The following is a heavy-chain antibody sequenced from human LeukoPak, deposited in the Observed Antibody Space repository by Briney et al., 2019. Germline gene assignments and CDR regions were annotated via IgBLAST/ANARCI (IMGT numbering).Heavy chain of an antibody. J-gene: IGHJ4*02. CDR2: IYYSGST. D-gene: IGHD6-13*01. Sequence: SQTLSLTCTVSGGSISSGGYYWSWIRQHPGKGLEWIGYIYYSGSTYYNPSLKSRVTISVDTSKNQFSLKLSSVTAADTALYYCARSQQKKNPAFDYWGQGTLVTVSS. V-gene: IGHV4-31*03. CDR3: ARSQQKKNPAFDY. CDR1: GGSISSGGYY.